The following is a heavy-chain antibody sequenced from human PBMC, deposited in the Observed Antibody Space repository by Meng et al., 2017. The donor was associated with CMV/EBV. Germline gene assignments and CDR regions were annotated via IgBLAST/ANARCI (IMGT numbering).Heavy chain of an antibody. J-gene: IGHJ2*01. V-gene: IGHV3-30*18. CDR3: AKDLIRGYSYGSFWYFDL. Sequence: FTFSSYGMHWVRQAPGKGLEWVAVISYDGSNKYYADSVKGRFTISRDNSKNTLYLQMNSLRAEDTAVYYCAKDLIRGYSYGSFWYFDLWGRGPLVTVSS. D-gene: IGHD5-18*01. CDR1: FTFSSYG. CDR2: ISYDGSNK.